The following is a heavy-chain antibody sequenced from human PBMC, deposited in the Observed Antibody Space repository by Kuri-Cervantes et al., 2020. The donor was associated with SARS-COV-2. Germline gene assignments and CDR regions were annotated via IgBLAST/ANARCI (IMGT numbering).Heavy chain of an antibody. J-gene: IGHJ4*02. V-gene: IGHV3-23*01. CDR1: GFSFSTNV. CDR2: MSGSGAST. CDR3: AKTSGYNYYFAY. Sequence: GESLKIPCAASGFSFSTNVMAWVRQAPGKGLEWVSTMSGSGASTHYADSVKGRFTISRDNSKNMLYLQMYRLRAEDTAVYYCAKTSGYNYYFAYWGQGSLVTVSS. D-gene: IGHD5-24*01.